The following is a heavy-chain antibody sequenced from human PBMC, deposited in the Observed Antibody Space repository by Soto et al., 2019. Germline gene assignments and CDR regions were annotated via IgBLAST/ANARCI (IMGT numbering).Heavy chain of an antibody. V-gene: IGHV1-69*13. Sequence: SVKVSCKASGGTFSMYAISWVLQSPLQWLDWMGGIIPIFGTANYAQKFQGRVTITADESTSTAYMELSSLRSEDTAVYYCARARGYCSGGSCYHHKIEYFQHWGQGTLVTVSS. D-gene: IGHD2-15*01. CDR2: IIPIFGTA. CDR1: GGTFSMYA. CDR3: ARARGYCSGGSCYHHKIEYFQH. J-gene: IGHJ1*01.